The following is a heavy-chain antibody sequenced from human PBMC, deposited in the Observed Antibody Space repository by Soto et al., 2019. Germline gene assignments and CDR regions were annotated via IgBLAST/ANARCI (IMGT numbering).Heavy chain of an antibody. CDR2: INPSGGST. CDR3: ARDLGGEGSGRFNWFDP. J-gene: IGHJ5*02. V-gene: IGHV1-46*01. CDR1: GYTFTSYY. D-gene: IGHD3-10*01. Sequence: ASVKVSCKASGYTFTSYYMHWVRQAPGQGLEWMGIINPSGGSTSYAQKFQGRVTMTRDTSTSTVYMELSSLRSEDTAVYYCARDLGGEGSGRFNWFDPWGQGTLVTVSS.